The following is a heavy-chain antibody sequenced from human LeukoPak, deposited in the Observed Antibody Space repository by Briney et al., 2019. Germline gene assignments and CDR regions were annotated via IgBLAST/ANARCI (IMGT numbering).Heavy chain of an antibody. J-gene: IGHJ3*02. CDR3: ARDRYSWYDYVWGSYRPDAFDI. CDR2: INPNSGGT. Sequence: GASVKLSCKASGYTFTGYYMHWVRHPPAQGLEWMGWINPNSGGTNYAQKFQGRVTMTRDTSISTAYMELSRLRSDDTAVYYCARDRYSWYDYVWGSYRPDAFDIWGQGTMVTVSS. V-gene: IGHV1-2*02. CDR1: GYTFTGYY. D-gene: IGHD3-16*02.